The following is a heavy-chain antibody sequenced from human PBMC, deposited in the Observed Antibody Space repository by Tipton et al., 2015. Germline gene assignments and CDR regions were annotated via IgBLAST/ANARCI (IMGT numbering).Heavy chain of an antibody. CDR2: ISSRDGSYT. CDR1: GFTFSSYW. V-gene: IGHV3-74*03. Sequence: SLRLSCAASGFTFSSYWMHWVRQAPGKGLVWVSRISSRDGSYTTYVDSVKGRFTISRDNAKNTVYLQMDSLRVEDTAVYYCARDLAVRGVTNVFDMWGQGTMVTVSS. CDR3: ARDLAVRGVTNVFDM. J-gene: IGHJ3*02. D-gene: IGHD3-10*01.